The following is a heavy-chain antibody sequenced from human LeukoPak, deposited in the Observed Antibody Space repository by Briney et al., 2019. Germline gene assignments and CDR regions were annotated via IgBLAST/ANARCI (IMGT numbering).Heavy chain of an antibody. J-gene: IGHJ4*02. CDR3: AGYRIAVAGTPEKDY. Sequence: PSETLSLTCTVSGGSISSSSYYWGWIRQPPGKGLEWIGSIYYSGSTYYNPSLKSRVTISVDTSKNQFSLKLSSVTAADTAVYYCAGYRIAVAGTPEKDYWGQGTLVTVSS. D-gene: IGHD6-19*01. V-gene: IGHV4-39*01. CDR2: IYYSGST. CDR1: GGSISSSSYY.